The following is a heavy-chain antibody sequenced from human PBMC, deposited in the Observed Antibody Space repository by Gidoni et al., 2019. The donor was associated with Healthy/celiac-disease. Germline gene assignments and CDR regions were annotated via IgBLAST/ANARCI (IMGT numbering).Heavy chain of an antibody. CDR1: GGSFSGYY. D-gene: IGHD6-6*01. Sequence: QVQLQQWGAGLLKPSETLSLTCAVYGGSFSGYYRSWIRQPPGKGLEWIGEINHSGSTNYNPSLKSRVTISVDTSKNQFSLKLSSVTAADTAVYYCARIAARRGRYFQHWGQGTLVTVSS. J-gene: IGHJ1*01. CDR3: ARIAARRGRYFQH. V-gene: IGHV4-34*01. CDR2: INHSGST.